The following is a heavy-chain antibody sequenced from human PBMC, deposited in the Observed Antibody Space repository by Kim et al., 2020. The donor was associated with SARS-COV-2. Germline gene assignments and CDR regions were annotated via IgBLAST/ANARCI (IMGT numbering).Heavy chain of an antibody. V-gene: IGHV4-59*12. D-gene: IGHD1-1*01. Sequence: SETLSLTCTVSGCSISSYYWSWIRQPPGKGLEWIGYIYYSGSTNYNPSLKSRVTISVDTSKNQFSLNLSPVTAADTAVYYCARARYNRNDRNYYYGMDV. CDR2: IYYSGST. CDR3: ARARYNRNDRNYYYGMDV. CDR1: GCSISSYY. J-gene: IGHJ6*01.